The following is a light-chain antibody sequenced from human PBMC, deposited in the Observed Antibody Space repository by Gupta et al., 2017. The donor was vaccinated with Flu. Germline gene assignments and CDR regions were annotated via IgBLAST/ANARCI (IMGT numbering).Light chain of an antibody. V-gene: IGLV2-14*01. CDR3: SSYTSNSTRV. CDR1: SSDVGGYNY. J-gene: IGLJ1*01. Sequence: QSALTQPASVSGSPGQSITISCTGTSSDVGGYNYVSWYQQHPGKAPKLMIYEVSSRPSGVSNRFSGSKSGNTASLTISGLQAEDETDYYCSSYTSNSTRVFGTGTKVTVL. CDR2: EVS.